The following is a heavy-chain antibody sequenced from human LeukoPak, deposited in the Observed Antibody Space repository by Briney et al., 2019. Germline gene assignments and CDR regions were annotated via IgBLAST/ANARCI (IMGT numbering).Heavy chain of an antibody. D-gene: IGHD3-10*01. V-gene: IGHV4-34*01. CDR2: INHSGST. CDR3: ARGLSLYGSGRPFGY. CDR1: GGSFSGYY. J-gene: IGHJ4*02. Sequence: SETLSLTCAVYGGSFSGYYWSWIRRPPGKGLEWIGEINHSGSTNYNPSLKSRVTISVDTSKNQFPLKLSSVTAADTAVYYCARGLSLYGSGRPFGYWGQGTLVTVSS.